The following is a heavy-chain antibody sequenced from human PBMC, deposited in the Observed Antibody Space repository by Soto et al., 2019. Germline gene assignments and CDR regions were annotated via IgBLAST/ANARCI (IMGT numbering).Heavy chain of an antibody. J-gene: IGHJ4*02. CDR2: FHYSGST. D-gene: IGHD1-26*01. CDR3: ASGSYYIDY. V-gene: IGHV4-59*01. Sequence: SETLSLTCTVSGGSISRYYWSWIRQSPGKGLEWIGYFHYSGSTDYNPSLKSRVTISVDTSQNQVSLKLSSATAADTAVYYCASGSYYIDYWGRGTLVTVSS. CDR1: GGSISRYY.